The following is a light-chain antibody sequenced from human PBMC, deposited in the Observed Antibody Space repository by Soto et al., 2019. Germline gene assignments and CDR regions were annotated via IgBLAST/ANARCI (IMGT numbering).Light chain of an antibody. CDR1: QSLSIW. J-gene: IGKJ5*01. Sequence: DIQMTQSPSTLSASVGDRVTITCRASQSLSIWLAWYQQKPGKAPKLLIYKASSLETGVPSRFSASGSGTDFTLTISSLQPDDFATYYCQQYNGNPITFGQGTRLEIK. CDR2: KAS. V-gene: IGKV1-5*03. CDR3: QQYNGNPIT.